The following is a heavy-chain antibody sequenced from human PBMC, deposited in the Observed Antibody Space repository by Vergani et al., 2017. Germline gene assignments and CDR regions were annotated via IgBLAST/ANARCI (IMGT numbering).Heavy chain of an antibody. CDR2: IYTSGSP. V-gene: IGHV4-61*02. D-gene: IGHD6-13*01. CDR1: GGSISSGSYY. J-gene: IGHJ4*02. CDR3: AKGGRKAACFDY. Sequence: QVQLQESGPGLVKPSQTLSLTCTVSGGSISSGSYYWGWIRQPAGKGLEWIGRIYTSGSPNYNPSLKSRVTISVDTSKNQFSLTLSAVTAAYTAVYYCAKGGRKAACFDYWGQGTLVTVSS.